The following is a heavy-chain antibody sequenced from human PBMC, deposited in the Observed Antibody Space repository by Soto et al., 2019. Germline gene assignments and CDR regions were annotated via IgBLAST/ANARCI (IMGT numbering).Heavy chain of an antibody. CDR3: ARGGDGYNDYFDY. Sequence: SETLSLTCTVSGGSVSSGSYYWSWIRQPPGKGLEWIGYIYYSGSTNYNPSLKSRVTISVDTSKNQFSLKLSSVTAADTAVYYCARGGDGYNDYFDYWGQGTLVTDSS. CDR2: IYYSGST. J-gene: IGHJ4*02. D-gene: IGHD5-12*01. V-gene: IGHV4-61*01. CDR1: GGSVSSGSYY.